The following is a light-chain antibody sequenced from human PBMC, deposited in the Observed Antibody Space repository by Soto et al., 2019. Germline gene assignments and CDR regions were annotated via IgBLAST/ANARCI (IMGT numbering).Light chain of an antibody. V-gene: IGKV3-20*01. Sequence: EIMLTHSPGTLSLSPGERATLSCRASQTVSNNYLAWYQQKAGQAPRLVVYGASSRATGIPDRFSASGSGTDFTLTISRLEPEDFAVYYCQQYGNTPLSFGQGTMVDIK. CDR2: GAS. J-gene: IGKJ1*01. CDR1: QTVSNNY. CDR3: QQYGNTPLS.